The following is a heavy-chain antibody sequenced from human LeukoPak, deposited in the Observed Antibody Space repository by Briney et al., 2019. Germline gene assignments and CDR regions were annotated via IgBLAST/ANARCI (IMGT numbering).Heavy chain of an antibody. CDR3: AKLGCTGTFGYANY. D-gene: IGHD2-2*01. CDR2: ISGGGDST. J-gene: IGHJ4*02. CDR1: GFTFSDYA. V-gene: IGHV3-23*01. Sequence: GGSLRLSCAASGFTFSDYAMTWVRQTPGKGLEWVSVISGGGDSTDYADSMKGRFTISRDNSKNTLYLQMNSLRAEDTALYYCAKLGCTGTFGYANYWGQGTLVTVSS.